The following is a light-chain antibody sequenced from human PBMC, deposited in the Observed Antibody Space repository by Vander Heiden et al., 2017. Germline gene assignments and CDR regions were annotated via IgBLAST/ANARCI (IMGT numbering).Light chain of an antibody. CDR2: DNN. CDR3: QSYDTSLGGFWV. J-gene: IGLJ3*02. CDR1: SSNFGAGYD. V-gene: IGLV1-40*01. Sequence: QSVLTQPPSVSGAPGQTVTISCTGSSSNFGAGYDAHWYQQFPGSAPKLRIYDNNIRPSGVPARFSGSQSGSIASLAITGLQAEDEAEYYCQSYDTSLGGFWVFGGGTKVTVL.